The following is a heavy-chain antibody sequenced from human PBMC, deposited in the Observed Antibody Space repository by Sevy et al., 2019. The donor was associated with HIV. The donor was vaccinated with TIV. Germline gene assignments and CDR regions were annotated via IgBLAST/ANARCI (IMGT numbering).Heavy chain of an antibody. D-gene: IGHD6-19*01. Sequence: SETLSLTCTVSGASISSSGYYWGWIRQRPGMGLEWIASIRYTGSTYYNPSLRIRVTISADTSQNQFSLRLNSVTAADTAVYYCAGPTLTDGSGWSYYDHWGQGTVVTVSS. CDR1: GASISSSGYY. J-gene: IGHJ4*02. CDR3: AGPTLTDGSGWSYYDH. CDR2: IRYTGST. V-gene: IGHV4-39*01.